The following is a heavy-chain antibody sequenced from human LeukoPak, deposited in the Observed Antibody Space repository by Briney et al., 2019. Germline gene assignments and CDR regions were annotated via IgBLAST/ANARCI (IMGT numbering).Heavy chain of an antibody. J-gene: IGHJ3*02. CDR3: ARAATTGGDYSAFDI. CDR1: WFSINSVSYY. CDR2: IYTSGST. V-gene: IGHV4-61*02. Sequence: SETLSLTCTVSWFSINSVSYYWSSIRQPAGKVLELIGRIYTSGSTNYNPSPQSRVHISVDPSKNPFSLKLSSVTAADTAVYYCARAATTGGDYSAFDIWGQGTMVTVSS. D-gene: IGHD4-17*01.